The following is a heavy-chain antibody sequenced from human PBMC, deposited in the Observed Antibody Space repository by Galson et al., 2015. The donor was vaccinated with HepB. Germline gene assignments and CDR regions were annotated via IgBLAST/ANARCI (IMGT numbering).Heavy chain of an antibody. J-gene: IGHJ6*02. CDR1: GGSFSGYY. CDR2: INHSGST. V-gene: IGHV4-34*01. Sequence: SETLSLTCAVYGGSFSGYYWSWIRQPPGKGLEWIGEINHSGSTNYNPSLKSRVTISVDTSKNQFSLKLSSVTAADTAVYYCARDRRVVVNLIYYYYGMDVWGQGTTVTVSS. CDR3: ARDRRVVVNLIYYYYGMDV. D-gene: IGHD2-21*01.